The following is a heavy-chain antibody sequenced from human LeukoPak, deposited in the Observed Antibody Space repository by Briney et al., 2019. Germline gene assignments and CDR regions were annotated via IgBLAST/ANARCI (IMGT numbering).Heavy chain of an antibody. V-gene: IGHV1-18*01. D-gene: IGHD3-10*01. CDR1: GYTFTSYG. CDR2: ISAYNGNT. J-gene: IGHJ4*02. Sequence: ASVKVSCKASGYTFTSYGISWVRQAPGQGLEWMGWISAYNGNTIYAQKFQGRVTMTEDTSTDTAYMELSSLRSEDTAVYYCATVSSGMVERDYWGQGTLVTVSS. CDR3: ATVSSGMVERDY.